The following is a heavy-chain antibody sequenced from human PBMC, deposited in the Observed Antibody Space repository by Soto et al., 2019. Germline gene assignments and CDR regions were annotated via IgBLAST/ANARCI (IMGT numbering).Heavy chain of an antibody. Sequence: ASVKVSCKASGYTFATYGISWVRQAPGQGLEWMGWISTYSGNTNYAQKLQGRVTMTTDTSTSTAYMELRSLRSDDTAVYYCARDDDFWSGYDPPFDYWGQGTLVTVSS. CDR3: ARDDDFWSGYDPPFDY. CDR2: ISTYSGNT. D-gene: IGHD3-3*01. J-gene: IGHJ4*02. V-gene: IGHV1-18*01. CDR1: GYTFATYG.